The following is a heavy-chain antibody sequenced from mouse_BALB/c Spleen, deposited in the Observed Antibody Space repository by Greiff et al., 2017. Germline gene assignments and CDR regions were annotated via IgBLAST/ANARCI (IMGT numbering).Heavy chain of an antibody. V-gene: IGHV7-3*02. J-gene: IGHJ4*01. Sequence: EVKVVESGGGLVQPGGSLRISCATSGFTFTDYYMSWVRQPPGKALEWLGFIRNKANGYTTEYSASVKGRFTISRDNSQSILYLQMNTLRAEDSATYYCARDTTMMTAMDYWGQGTSVTVSS. CDR2: IRNKANGYTT. CDR1: GFTFTDYY. D-gene: IGHD2-13*01. CDR3: ARDTTMMTAMDY.